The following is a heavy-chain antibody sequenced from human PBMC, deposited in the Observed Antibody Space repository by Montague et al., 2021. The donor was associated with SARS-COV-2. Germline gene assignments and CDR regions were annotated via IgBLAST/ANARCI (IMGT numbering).Heavy chain of an antibody. CDR3: ARLESSWWFFDY. CDR2: INYSGDT. J-gene: IGHJ4*02. V-gene: IGHV4-34*01. CDR1: GFIISNY. Sequence: LRLSCAASGFIISNYWMGWVRQAPGKGLEWIGEINYSGDTYYNPSLTSRVTISMDTSESQFSLKMTSVTAADTAVYYCARLESSWWFFDYWGQGTLVTVSS. D-gene: IGHD2-8*02.